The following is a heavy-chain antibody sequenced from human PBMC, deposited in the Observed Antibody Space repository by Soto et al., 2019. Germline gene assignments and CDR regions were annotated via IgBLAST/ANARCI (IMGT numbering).Heavy chain of an antibody. D-gene: IGHD6-13*01. V-gene: IGHV4-59*01. CDR1: GGSISSNY. J-gene: IGHJ4*02. CDR2: VYNSGST. CDR3: ARYRREAVAGYTLDN. Sequence: SETLSLTCTVSGGSISSNYWTWIRQPPGKGLEWIGYVYNSGSTNYNPSLKSRVTISEDASKSQFSLKVNSMTAADTAVYYCARYRREAVAGYTLDNWGQGILVTVSS.